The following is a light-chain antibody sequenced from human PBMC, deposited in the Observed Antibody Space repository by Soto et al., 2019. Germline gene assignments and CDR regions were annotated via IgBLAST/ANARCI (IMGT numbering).Light chain of an antibody. J-gene: IGKJ1*01. CDR2: AAS. V-gene: IGKV1-12*01. CDR3: QQTNSFPRT. CDR1: QDISSW. Sequence: DLQMTQSPSSVSASVGDSVTITCRASQDISSWLAWYQQKPGKAPNLLIFAASSLQSGVPSRFSGSGSGTDFTLTINSLQPEDIATYYCQQTNSFPRTFGQGTKVEVK.